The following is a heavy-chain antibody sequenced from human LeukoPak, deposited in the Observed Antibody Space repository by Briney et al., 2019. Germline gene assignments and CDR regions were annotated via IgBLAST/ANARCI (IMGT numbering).Heavy chain of an antibody. Sequence: GASVKVSCKASGYTFTNYSMNWVRQAPGQGLEWMGWINPNSGDTNYAQKFQGRVTMTRDTSINTAYMELSRLGSADSAMYYCARGSSSGWYVDYWGPGTLFTVSS. CDR2: INPNSGDT. CDR1: GYTFTNYS. V-gene: IGHV1-2*02. CDR3: ARGSSSGWYVDY. J-gene: IGHJ4*02. D-gene: IGHD6-19*01.